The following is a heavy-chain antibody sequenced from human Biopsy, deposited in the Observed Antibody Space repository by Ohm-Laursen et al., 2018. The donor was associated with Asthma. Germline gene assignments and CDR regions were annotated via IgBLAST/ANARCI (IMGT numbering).Heavy chain of an antibody. CDR3: ARVFESSEWGPFYHFGLDV. V-gene: IGHV3-11*01. CDR1: GFSFSDYY. Sequence: SLRLSCSASGFSFSDYYMTWMRQAPGKGLEWASSISSSGSTTYPAESVKGRFTISRDNAQKSLFLQMGSLRAEGAAIYYCARVFESSEWGPFYHFGLDVWGQGTTVAVSS. D-gene: IGHD6-25*01. CDR2: ISSSGSTT. J-gene: IGHJ6*02.